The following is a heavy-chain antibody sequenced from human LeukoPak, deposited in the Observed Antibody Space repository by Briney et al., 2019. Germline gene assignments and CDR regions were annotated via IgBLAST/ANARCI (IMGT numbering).Heavy chain of an antibody. J-gene: IGHJ3*02. Sequence: PSGTLSLTCTVSGGSINNYYWSWIRQPPGKGLEWMGYIYYSGSTNYNPSLKSRVTISLDTPRNQFSLKLSSVTAADTAVYYCARDRYSTSWCGAFDIWGQGTMVTVSS. CDR2: IYYSGST. CDR3: ARDRYSTSWCGAFDI. CDR1: GGSINNYY. V-gene: IGHV4-59*01. D-gene: IGHD6-13*01.